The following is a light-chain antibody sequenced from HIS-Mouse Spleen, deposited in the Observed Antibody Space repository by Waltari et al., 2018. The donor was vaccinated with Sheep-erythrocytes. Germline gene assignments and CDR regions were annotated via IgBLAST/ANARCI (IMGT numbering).Light chain of an antibody. CDR3: AALDDSLSGPV. CDR1: SSDVGSYNL. CDR2: EGS. J-gene: IGLJ3*02. V-gene: IGLV2-14*02. Sequence: QSALTQPASVSGSPGQSITISCTGTSSDVGSYNLVSWYQQHPGKAPKPMIYEGSKRPSGVSNRFSGSRSGNTASLAIGGLRSVDEADYYCAALDDSLSGPVFGGGTKLTVL.